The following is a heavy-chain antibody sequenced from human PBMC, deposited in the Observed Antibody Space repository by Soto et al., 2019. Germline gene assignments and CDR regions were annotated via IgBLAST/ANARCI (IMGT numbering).Heavy chain of an antibody. J-gene: IGHJ4*02. CDR1: GGTFSSYA. V-gene: IGHV1-69*01. D-gene: IGHD6-19*01. CDR2: IIPIFGTA. Sequence: QVQLVQSGAEVKKPGSSVKVSCKASGGTFSSYAISWWRQAPGQGLEWMGGIIPIFGTANYAQKFQGRVTITADESTSTAYMELSSLRAEDTAVYYCASSTIAVTVAGIYGYWGQGTLVTVSS. CDR3: ASSTIAVTVAGIYGY.